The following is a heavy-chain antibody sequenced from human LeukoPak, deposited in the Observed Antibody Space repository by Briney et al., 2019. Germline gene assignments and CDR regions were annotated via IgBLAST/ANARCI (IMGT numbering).Heavy chain of an antibody. Sequence: GGSLRLSCAASGFIFSSYAMHSVRQAPGKGLEWVAVISYDGSNKYYADSVKGRFTISRDNSKNTLYLQMNSLRAEDTAVYYCARAGIAAAGQLDNWFDPWGQGTLVTVSS. CDR3: ARAGIAAAGQLDNWFDP. CDR1: GFIFSSYA. CDR2: ISYDGSNK. V-gene: IGHV3-30*04. D-gene: IGHD6-13*01. J-gene: IGHJ5*02.